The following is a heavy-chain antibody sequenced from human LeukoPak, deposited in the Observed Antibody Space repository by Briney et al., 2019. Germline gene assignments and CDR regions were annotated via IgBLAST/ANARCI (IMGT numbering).Heavy chain of an antibody. CDR3: AKAGDLLSFDY. D-gene: IGHD2-15*01. CDR2: ISWNSGSI. J-gene: IGHJ4*02. V-gene: IGHV3-9*01. Sequence: GGSLRLSCAASGFTFDDYAMHWVRQAPGKGLEWVSGISWNSGSIGYADSVKGRFTISRDNAKNSLYLQVNSLRAEDTALYYCAKAGDLLSFDYWGQGTLVTVSS. CDR1: GFTFDDYA.